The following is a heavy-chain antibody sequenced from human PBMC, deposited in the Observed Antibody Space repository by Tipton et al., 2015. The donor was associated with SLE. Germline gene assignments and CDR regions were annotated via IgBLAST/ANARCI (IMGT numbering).Heavy chain of an antibody. CDR1: GGSISSYY. V-gene: IGHV4-59*08. Sequence: LRLSCTVSGGSISSYYWSWIRQPPGKGLEWIGSIYYSGSTYYNPSLKSRVTISVDTSKNQFSLKLSSVTAADTAVYYCARHGLTMVVTLDYWGQGTLVTVSS. CDR3: ARHGLTMVVTLDY. J-gene: IGHJ4*02. D-gene: IGHD4-23*01. CDR2: IYYSGST.